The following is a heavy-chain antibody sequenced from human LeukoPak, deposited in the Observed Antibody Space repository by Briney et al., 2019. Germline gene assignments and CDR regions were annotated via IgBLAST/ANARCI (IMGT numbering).Heavy chain of an antibody. D-gene: IGHD3-22*01. V-gene: IGHV3-20*04. CDR2: INWNGGST. Sequence: GGSLRLSCAAPGFTFDDYGMSWVRQAPGKGLEWVSGINWNGGSTGYADSVKGRFTISRDNAKNSLYLQMNSLRAEDTALYYCARDTYYYDSSGYYPFDYWGQGTLVTVSS. CDR1: GFTFDDYG. CDR3: ARDTYYYDSSGYYPFDY. J-gene: IGHJ4*02.